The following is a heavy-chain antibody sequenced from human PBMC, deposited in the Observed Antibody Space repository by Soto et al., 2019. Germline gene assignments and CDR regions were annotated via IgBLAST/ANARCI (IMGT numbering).Heavy chain of an antibody. CDR3: AKGITIFGVVAYSPFFDYYYFGMDV. CDR1: GFTFSSYA. Sequence: GGSLRLSCAASGFTFSSYAMSWVRQAPGKGLEWVSAISGSGGSTYYADSVKGRFTISRDNSKNTLYLQMNSLRAEDTAVYYCAKGITIFGVVAYSPFFDYYYFGMDVWGQGTTVTVSS. J-gene: IGHJ6*02. V-gene: IGHV3-23*01. D-gene: IGHD3-3*01. CDR2: ISGSGGST.